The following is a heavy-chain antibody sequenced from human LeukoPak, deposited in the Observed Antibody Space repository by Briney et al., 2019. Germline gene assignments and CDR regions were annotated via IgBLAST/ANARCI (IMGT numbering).Heavy chain of an antibody. Sequence: GGSLRLSCAASGFTFSSYWMSWVRQAPGKGLEWVANIKQDGSEKYYVDSVKGRFTISRDNAKNSLYLQMNSLRAEDTAVYYCARDRKLVGATGAVFGDWGQGTLVTVSS. D-gene: IGHD1-26*01. CDR2: IKQDGSEK. V-gene: IGHV3-7*01. J-gene: IGHJ4*02. CDR3: ARDRKLVGATGAVFGD. CDR1: GFTFSSYW.